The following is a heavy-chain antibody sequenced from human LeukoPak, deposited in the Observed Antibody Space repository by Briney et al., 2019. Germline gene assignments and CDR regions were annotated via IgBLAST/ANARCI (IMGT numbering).Heavy chain of an antibody. CDR3: ARVGCSSTSCPFDP. V-gene: IGHV3-30*01. D-gene: IGHD2-2*01. CDR1: GFTFSSYA. Sequence: GGSLRLSCAASGFTFSSYAMRWVRQAPGKGLEWVAVISYDGSNKYYADSVKGRFTISRDNSKNTLYLQMNSLRAEDTAVYYCARVGCSSTSCPFDPWGQGTLVTVSS. CDR2: ISYDGSNK. J-gene: IGHJ5*02.